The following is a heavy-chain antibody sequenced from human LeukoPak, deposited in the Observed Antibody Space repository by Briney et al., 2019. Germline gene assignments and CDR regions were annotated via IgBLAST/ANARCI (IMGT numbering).Heavy chain of an antibody. Sequence: ASVNVSCKASGYTFTSYDINWVRQATGQGLEWMGWMNPNSGDTGYAQKFQGRVTMTRNTSISTAYMELSSLRSEDTAVYYCAREYCSGGSCYSEPYYYYGMDVWGQGTTVTVSS. CDR3: AREYCSGGSCYSEPYYYYGMDV. J-gene: IGHJ6*02. V-gene: IGHV1-8*01. CDR1: GYTFTSYD. D-gene: IGHD2-15*01. CDR2: MNPNSGDT.